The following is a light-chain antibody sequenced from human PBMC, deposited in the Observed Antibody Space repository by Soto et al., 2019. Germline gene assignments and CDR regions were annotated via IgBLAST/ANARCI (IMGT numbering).Light chain of an antibody. V-gene: IGLV2-23*03. CDR3: CSYAGSSTFEV. Sequence: QSALTQPASVSGSPGQSITISCTGTSSDVGSYNLVSWYQQHPGKAPKLMIYEGRKRPSGVSNRFSGSKSGNTASLTISGVQAEEEADYYCCSYAGSSTFEVFGGGTKLTVL. CDR2: EGR. J-gene: IGLJ3*02. CDR1: SSDVGSYNL.